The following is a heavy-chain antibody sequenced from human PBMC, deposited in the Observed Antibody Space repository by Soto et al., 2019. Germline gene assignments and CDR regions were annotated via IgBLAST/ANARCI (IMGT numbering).Heavy chain of an antibody. CDR3: ASGMVASQYYFDY. V-gene: IGHV1-69*13. CDR2: IIPIFGTA. Sequence: GASVKVSCKASGGTFSSYAISWVRQAPGQGLEWMGGIIPIFGTANYAQKFQGRVTITADESTSTAYMELSSLRSEDTAVYYCASGMVASQYYFDYWGQGTLVTVSS. CDR1: GGTFSSYA. J-gene: IGHJ4*02. D-gene: IGHD2-15*01.